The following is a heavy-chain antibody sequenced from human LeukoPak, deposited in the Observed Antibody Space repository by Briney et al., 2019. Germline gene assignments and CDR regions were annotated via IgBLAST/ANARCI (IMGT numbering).Heavy chain of an antibody. V-gene: IGHV4-59*08. CDR2: IFYSGST. J-gene: IGHJ6*03. CDR1: GGSISSYY. D-gene: IGHD4-17*01. CDR3: ARGYGDYYYYYMDV. Sequence: SETLSLTCTVSGGSISSYYWSWIRQPPGKGLQWIGYIFYSGSTNYNPSLKSRVTISVDTSKNQFSLKLSSVTAADTAVYYCARGYGDYYYYYMDVWGKGTTVTVSS.